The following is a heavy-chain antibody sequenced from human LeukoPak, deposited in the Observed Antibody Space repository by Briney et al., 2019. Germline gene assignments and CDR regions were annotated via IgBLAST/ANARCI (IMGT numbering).Heavy chain of an antibody. Sequence: SVKVSCKASGGTFSSYAISWVRQAPGQGLEWMGRIIPIFGTANYAQKFQGRVTITTDESASTAYMELSSLRSEDTAVYYCARGPYAVAGTEGYLGYWGQGTLVTVSS. CDR3: ARGPYAVAGTEGYLGY. CDR2: IIPIFGTA. V-gene: IGHV1-69*05. J-gene: IGHJ4*02. CDR1: GGTFSSYA. D-gene: IGHD6-19*01.